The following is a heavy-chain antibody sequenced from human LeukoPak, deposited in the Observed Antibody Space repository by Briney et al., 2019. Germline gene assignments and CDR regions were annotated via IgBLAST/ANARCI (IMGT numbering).Heavy chain of an antibody. CDR3: ARCILRQPEYFQH. D-gene: IGHD2-21*01. CDR2: IIPILGIA. CDR1: GYTFTGYY. V-gene: IGHV1-69*02. J-gene: IGHJ1*01. Sequence: GASVKVSCKASGYTFTGYYMHWVRQAPGQGLEWMGRIIPILGIANYAQKFQGRVTITADKSTSTAYMELSSLRSEDTAVYYCARCILRQPEYFQHWGQGTLVTVSS.